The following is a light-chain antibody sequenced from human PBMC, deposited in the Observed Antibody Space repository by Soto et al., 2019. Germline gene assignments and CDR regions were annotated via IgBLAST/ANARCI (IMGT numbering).Light chain of an antibody. CDR1: QSISTW. J-gene: IGKJ1*01. CDR2: DVS. CDR3: QQYNSSWT. Sequence: DIQMTQSPSTLSASVGARVTITCRASQSISTWLAWYQQKPGKAPKLLIYDVSSLQSGVPSRFSGSGSGTDFTLTISSLQPDDFATYYCQQYNSSWTFGQGTKVDIK. V-gene: IGKV1-5*01.